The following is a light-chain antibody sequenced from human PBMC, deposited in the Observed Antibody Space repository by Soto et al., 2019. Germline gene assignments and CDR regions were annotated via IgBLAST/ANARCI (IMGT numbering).Light chain of an antibody. V-gene: IGLV2-23*01. Sequence: QSVLTQPASVSGSPGQSITISCTGTSSDVGSYNLVSWYQQHPGKAPKLMIYEGSKRPSGVSNRFSGSKSGNPASLTISGLQAEDAADYYCCSYAGTSLYVFGTGTKLTVL. CDR2: EGS. CDR3: CSYAGTSLYV. J-gene: IGLJ1*01. CDR1: SSDVGSYNL.